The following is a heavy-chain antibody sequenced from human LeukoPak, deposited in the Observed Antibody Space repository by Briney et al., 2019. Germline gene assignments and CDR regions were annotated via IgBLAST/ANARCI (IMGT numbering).Heavy chain of an antibody. CDR3: ARVDPDSSSTLEVFDY. J-gene: IGHJ4*02. Sequence: SETLSLTCTVSGGSISSYCWSWIRQPPGKGLEWVGYIYYSGSTNYNPSLKSRVTISVDTSKNQFSLKLSSVTAADTAVYYCARVDPDSSSTLEVFDYWGQGTLVTVSS. V-gene: IGHV4-59*01. CDR2: IYYSGST. CDR1: GGSISSYC. D-gene: IGHD6-6*01.